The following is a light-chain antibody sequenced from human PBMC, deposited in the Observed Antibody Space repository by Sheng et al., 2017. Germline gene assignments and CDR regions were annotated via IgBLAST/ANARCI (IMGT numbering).Light chain of an antibody. CDR1: QSISSS. J-gene: IGKJ2*03. Sequence: DIQMTQSPSSLSVSVGDTVTITCRASQSISSSLNWYQQKPGKAPKVLIYGASSLQRGVPSRFSGGGSGTDFTLTISSLQLEDCATYYCQQSYTTPRSFGQGTKLEI. V-gene: IGKV1-39*01. CDR2: GAS. CDR3: QQSYTTPRS.